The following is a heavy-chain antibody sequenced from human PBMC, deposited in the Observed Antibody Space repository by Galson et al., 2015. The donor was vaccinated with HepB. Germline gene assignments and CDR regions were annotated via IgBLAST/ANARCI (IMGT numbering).Heavy chain of an antibody. CDR2: ISYDGSHK. V-gene: IGHV3-30-3*01. CDR1: GFSFSRSP. J-gene: IGHJ4*02. D-gene: IGHD2-2*02. CDR3: AKDQYELLYPSGLEY. Sequence: SLRLSCAASGFSFSRSPMHWVRQAPGKGLEWVAVISYDGSHKFYADSVRGRFTISRDNSKNSLFLQINSLRPEDTAVYFCAKDQYELLYPSGLEYWGRGTLVTVSS.